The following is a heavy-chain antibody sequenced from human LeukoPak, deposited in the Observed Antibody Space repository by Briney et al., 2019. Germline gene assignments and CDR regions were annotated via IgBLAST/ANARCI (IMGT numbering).Heavy chain of an antibody. CDR2: IRYDGSNK. Sequence: GGSLRLSCAASGFTFSDYYMSWIRQAPGKGLEWVAFIRYDGSNKYYADSVKGRFTISRDNSKNTLYLQMNSLRAEDTAVYYCAKDLPSDYWGQGTLVTVSS. CDR1: GFTFSDYY. V-gene: IGHV3-30*02. J-gene: IGHJ4*02. CDR3: AKDLPSDY.